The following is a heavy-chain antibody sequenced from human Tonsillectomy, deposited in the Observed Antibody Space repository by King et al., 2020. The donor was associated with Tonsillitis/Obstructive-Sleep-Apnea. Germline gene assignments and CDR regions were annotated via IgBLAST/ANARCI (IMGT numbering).Heavy chain of an antibody. V-gene: IGHV4-34*01. CDR3: ARDGSGCSHYNYWYMDV. CDR2: INQSGST. J-gene: IGHJ6*03. D-gene: IGHD3-10*01. Sequence: VQLQQWGAGLLKPSETLSLTCAVYGGSFSGYYWSWIRQPPGKGLEWIGKINQSGSTSYNPSLKSRVTISVATSKNQFSLNLSSVTASDTAVYYCARDGSGCSHYNYWYMDVWGKGATVTVSS. CDR1: GGSFSGYY.